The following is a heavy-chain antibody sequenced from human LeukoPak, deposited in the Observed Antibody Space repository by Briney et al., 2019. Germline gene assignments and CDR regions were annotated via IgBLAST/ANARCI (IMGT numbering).Heavy chain of an antibody. Sequence: ASVKVSCKASGYTFTGYYMHWVRQAPGQGLEWMGWINPNSGGTNYAQKFQGRVTMTRDTSISTAYMELSRLRSDDTAVYYCARYGEFCRGGSCYFNWFDPWGQGTLVIVSS. CDR3: ARYGEFCRGGSCYFNWFDP. D-gene: IGHD2-15*01. V-gene: IGHV1-2*02. J-gene: IGHJ5*02. CDR1: GYTFTGYY. CDR2: INPNSGGT.